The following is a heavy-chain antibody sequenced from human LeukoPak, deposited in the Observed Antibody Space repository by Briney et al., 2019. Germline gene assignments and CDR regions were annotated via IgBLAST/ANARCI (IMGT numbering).Heavy chain of an antibody. J-gene: IGHJ3*02. CDR3: AGEDYFDTSGYASWRFDI. V-gene: IGHV4-59*01. D-gene: IGHD3-22*01. CDR2: IYYSGNT. Sequence: SETLSLTCTVSGGSISSYHWSWIRQPPGKGLECIGYIYYSGNTIYNPSLKSRVTISIDTSKNQFSLKLSSVTTADTAVYYCAGEDYFDTSGYASWRFDIWGQGAMVTVSS. CDR1: GGSISSYH.